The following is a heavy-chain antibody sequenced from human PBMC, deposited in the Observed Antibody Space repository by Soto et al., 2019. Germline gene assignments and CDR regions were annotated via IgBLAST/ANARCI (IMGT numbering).Heavy chain of an antibody. J-gene: IGHJ4*02. CDR1: GFTFSSYA. CDR3: ARDSDAVAGSMDDY. D-gene: IGHD6-19*01. CDR2: ISYDGSNK. Sequence: GGSLRLSCAASGFTFSSYAMHWVRQAPGKGLEWVAVISYDGSNKYYADSVKGRFTISRDNSKNTLYLQMNSLRAEDTAVYYCARDSDAVAGSMDDYWGQGTLVTVSS. V-gene: IGHV3-30-3*01.